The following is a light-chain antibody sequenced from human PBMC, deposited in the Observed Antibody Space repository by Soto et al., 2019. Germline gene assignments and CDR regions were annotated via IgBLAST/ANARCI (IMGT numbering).Light chain of an antibody. Sequence: DIQMTQSPSTLSASVGDRVTITCRASQSVRSWLAWYQQKPGRAPKFLIYDASSLESGVPSRFSGSGSGTEFTLTLSNLQPDDFATYYCQQYDNYTLTFGGGTKVEI. CDR1: QSVRSW. J-gene: IGKJ4*01. V-gene: IGKV1-5*01. CDR2: DAS. CDR3: QQYDNYTLT.